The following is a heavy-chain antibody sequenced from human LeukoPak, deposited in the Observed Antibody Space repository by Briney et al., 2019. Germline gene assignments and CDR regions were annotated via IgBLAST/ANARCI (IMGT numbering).Heavy chain of an antibody. J-gene: IGHJ3*01. CDR3: ASGGGSFGDV. D-gene: IGHD2-15*01. CDR1: GYSFTGYY. CDR2: TNPNSGGT. V-gene: IGHV1-2*06. Sequence: ASVNVSFKASGYSFTGYYMHWVRQAPGQGLEWMGRTNPNSGGTNNAQKFQGRVTMTRDTSISTDYMELSGLRSDDTAVYYCASGGGSFGDVWGQGTMVTVSS.